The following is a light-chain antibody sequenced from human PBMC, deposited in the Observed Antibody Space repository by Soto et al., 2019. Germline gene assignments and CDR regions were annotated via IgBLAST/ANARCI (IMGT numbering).Light chain of an antibody. CDR3: SSYTSSNTYV. Sequence: QSALTQPASVSGSPGQSITISCSGTSIDVGGYNYVSWYQQHPGKAPKLMIHDVSNRPSGVSNRFSGSKSGNTASLTISGLQAEDETDYYCSSYTSSNTYVFGTGTKVTV. J-gene: IGLJ1*01. CDR2: DVS. CDR1: SIDVGGYNY. V-gene: IGLV2-14*01.